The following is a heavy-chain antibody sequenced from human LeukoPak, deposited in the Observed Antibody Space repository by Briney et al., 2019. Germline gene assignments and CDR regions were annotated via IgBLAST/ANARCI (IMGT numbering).Heavy chain of an antibody. V-gene: IGHV1-69*04. D-gene: IGHD6-19*01. CDR3: ARAWLGPLDF. CDR1: GYTFTSYG. J-gene: IGHJ4*02. CDR2: IIPILGIA. Sequence: SVKVSCKASGYTFTSYGISWVRQAPGQGLEWMGRIIPILGIANYAQKFQGRVTITADKSTSTAYMELSSLRSEDTAVYYCARAWLGPLDFWGQGTLVTVSS.